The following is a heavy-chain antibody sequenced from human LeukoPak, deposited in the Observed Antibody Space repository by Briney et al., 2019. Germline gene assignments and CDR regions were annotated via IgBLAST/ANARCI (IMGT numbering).Heavy chain of an antibody. D-gene: IGHD4-17*01. V-gene: IGHV4-34*01. J-gene: IGHJ5*02. CDR2: INHSGST. Sequence: SETLSLTCAVYGGSFSGYYWSWIRQPPGKGLEWIGEINHSGSTNYNPSLKSRVTISVDTSKNQFSLKLSSVTAADTAVYYCARHKGGTTVFWFDPWGQGTLVTV. CDR1: GGSFSGYY. CDR3: ARHKGGTTVFWFDP.